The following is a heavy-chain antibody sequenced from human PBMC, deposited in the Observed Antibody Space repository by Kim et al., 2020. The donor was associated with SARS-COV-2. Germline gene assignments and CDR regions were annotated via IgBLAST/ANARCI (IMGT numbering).Heavy chain of an antibody. J-gene: IGHJ4*02. D-gene: IGHD4-17*01. Sequence: GGSLRLSCAASGFTFDDYAMHWVRQAPGKGLEWVSGISWNSGSIGYADSVKGRFTISRDNAKNSLYLQMNSLRAEDTALYYCAKSIREGTTETLLDYWGQGTLVTVSS. CDR2: ISWNSGSI. CDR3: AKSIREGTTETLLDY. V-gene: IGHV3-9*01. CDR1: GFTFDDYA.